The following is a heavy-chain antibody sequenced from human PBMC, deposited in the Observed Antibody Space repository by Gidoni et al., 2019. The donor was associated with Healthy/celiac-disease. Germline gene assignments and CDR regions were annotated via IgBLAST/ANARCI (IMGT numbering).Heavy chain of an antibody. J-gene: IGHJ6*02. CDR2: IDPSDSYT. CDR1: GNSFTSYW. CDR3: ARLPLDYGSYYYYGMDV. V-gene: IGHV5-10-1*03. Sequence: EVQLVQSGAEVKKPGESLRISCKGSGNSFTSYWISWVRQMPGKGLEWMGRIDPSDSYTNYSPSFQGHVTISADKSISTAYLQWSSLKASDTAMYYCARLPLDYGSYYYYGMDVWGQGTTVTVSS. D-gene: IGHD4-17*01.